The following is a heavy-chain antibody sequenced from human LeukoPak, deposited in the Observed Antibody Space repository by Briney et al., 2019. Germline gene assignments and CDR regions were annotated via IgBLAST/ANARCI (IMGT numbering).Heavy chain of an antibody. CDR1: GFTFSSYA. Sequence: GGSLRLSCAASGFTFSSYAMSWVRQAPGKGLEWVSAISGSGGSTYYADCVKGRFTISRDNSKNTLYLQMNSLRAEDTAVYYCAKDQAYLWLPIAGDAFDIWGQGTMVTVSS. V-gene: IGHV3-23*01. CDR3: AKDQAYLWLPIAGDAFDI. CDR2: ISGSGGST. J-gene: IGHJ3*02. D-gene: IGHD2-21*01.